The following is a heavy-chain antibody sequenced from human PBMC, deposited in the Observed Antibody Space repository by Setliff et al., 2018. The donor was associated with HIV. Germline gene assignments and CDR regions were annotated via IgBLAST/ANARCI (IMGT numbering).Heavy chain of an antibody. CDR3: ARGGAHYYGSGSYYNWFDP. V-gene: IGHV4-4*02. CDR2: IYHSGTT. D-gene: IGHD3-10*01. CDR1: GGAIDDINW. Sequence: SCAVSGGAIDDINWWNWVRQSPGKGLEWIGEIYHSGTTNYNPSLKSRVTISVDTSKNQFSLKLSSVTAADTAMYYCARGGAHYYGSGSYYNWFDPWGQGTLVTVSS. J-gene: IGHJ5*02.